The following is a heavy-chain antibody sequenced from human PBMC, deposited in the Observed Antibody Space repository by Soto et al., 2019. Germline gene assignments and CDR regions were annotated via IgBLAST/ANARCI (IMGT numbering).Heavy chain of an antibody. V-gene: IGHV1-69*08. CDR2: IIPILGIA. CDR1: GGTFSSYT. Sequence: QVQLVQSGAEVTKPGSSVKVSCKASGGTFSSYTISWVRQAPGQGLEWMGRIIPILGIANYAQKFQGRVTITADKSTSTAYMELSSLRSEDTAVYYCARDKWGVGYGDYQGDYWGQGTLVTVAS. D-gene: IGHD4-17*01. CDR3: ARDKWGVGYGDYQGDY. J-gene: IGHJ4*02.